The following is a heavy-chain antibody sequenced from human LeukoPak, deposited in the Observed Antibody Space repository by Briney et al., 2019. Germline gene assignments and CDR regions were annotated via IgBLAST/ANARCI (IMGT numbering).Heavy chain of an antibody. CDR2: ITSVSSIL. CDR1: GFTFSSYT. CDR3: ARGADSSSWYGAIDY. V-gene: IGHV3-48*02. J-gene: IGHJ4*02. Sequence: HPGGSLRLSCAASGFTFSSYTMNWVRQAPGKGLEWVSYITSVSSILSYADSVKGRFTISRDNAKNSLYLQMNSLRDEDTAVYYCARGADSSSWYGAIDYWGQGTLVTVSS. D-gene: IGHD6-13*01.